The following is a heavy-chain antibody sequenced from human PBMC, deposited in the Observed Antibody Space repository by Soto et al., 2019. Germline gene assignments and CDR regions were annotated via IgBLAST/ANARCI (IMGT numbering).Heavy chain of an antibody. CDR1: GGTFSSYA. J-gene: IGHJ5*02. Sequence: QVQLVQSGAEVKKPGSSVKVSCKASGGTFSSYAISWVRQAPGQVLEWMGEIIPIFDTANYAQKFQCRVTITADESTSTAYMELSSLRSEDTAVYYCARDRGPSSGYYPYWFDPWGQGTLVTVSS. V-gene: IGHV1-69*12. CDR2: IIPIFDTA. D-gene: IGHD3-22*01. CDR3: ARDRGPSSGYYPYWFDP.